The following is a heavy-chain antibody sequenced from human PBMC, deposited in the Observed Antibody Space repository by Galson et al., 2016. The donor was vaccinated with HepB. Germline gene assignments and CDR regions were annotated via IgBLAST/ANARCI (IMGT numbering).Heavy chain of an antibody. CDR3: ARGVTGTPHFDF. V-gene: IGHV4-59*01. D-gene: IGHD2-21*02. CDR1: GGSISSYF. J-gene: IGHJ4*02. Sequence: SETLSLTCSLSGGSISSYFWSWIRQTPGKGLEWIGCIYKSGSTNHSPSLNGRVTLSVDASKNQFSLKLGSVTAADTAVYYCARGVTGTPHFDFWGQGVLVTVTS. CDR2: IYKSGST.